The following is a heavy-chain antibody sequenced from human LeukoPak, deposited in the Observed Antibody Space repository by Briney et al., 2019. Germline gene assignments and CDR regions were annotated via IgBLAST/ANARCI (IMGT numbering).Heavy chain of an antibody. CDR3: ARAQKNELSLCDY. Sequence: GASVKVSCKASGYTFTGYYMHWVRQAPGQGLEWMGWINPNSGGAIYAQKFQGRVTMTRDTSISTAYMDLSRVRSDDTAVYYCARAQKNELSLCDYWGQGTLVTVSS. CDR2: INPNSGGA. V-gene: IGHV1-2*02. CDR1: GYTFTGYY. D-gene: IGHD3-16*02. J-gene: IGHJ4*02.